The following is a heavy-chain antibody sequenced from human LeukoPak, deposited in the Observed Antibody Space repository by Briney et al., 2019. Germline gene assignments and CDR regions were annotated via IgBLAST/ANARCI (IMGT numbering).Heavy chain of an antibody. CDR3: ARERGSYSNYYYYGMDV. CDR2: IYYSGST. D-gene: IGHD1-26*01. V-gene: IGHV4-30-4*01. Sequence: SETLSLTCTVSGGSISSGDYYWSWIRQPPGKGLEWIGYIYYSGSTYYNPSLKSRVTISVDTSKNQFSLKLSSVTAADTAVYYCARERGSYSNYYYYGMDVWGQGTTVTVSS. J-gene: IGHJ6*02. CDR1: GGSISSGDYY.